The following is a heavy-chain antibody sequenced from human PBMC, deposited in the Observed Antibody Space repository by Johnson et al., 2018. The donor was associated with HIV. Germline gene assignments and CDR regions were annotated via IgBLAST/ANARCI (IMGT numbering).Heavy chain of an antibody. V-gene: IGHV3-11*04. CDR1: GFTFSDYY. Sequence: QVQLVESGGGLVKPGGSLRLSCAASGFTFSDYYMSWIRQAPGKGLEWVSGISWNGGSTGYANSVKGRFTISRDNAKKSLYLQMNSLRAEDTAVYYCAKCIWGSSLIDAFDIWGQGTMVTVSS. J-gene: IGHJ3*02. CDR3: AKCIWGSSLIDAFDI. D-gene: IGHD6-13*01. CDR2: ISWNGGST.